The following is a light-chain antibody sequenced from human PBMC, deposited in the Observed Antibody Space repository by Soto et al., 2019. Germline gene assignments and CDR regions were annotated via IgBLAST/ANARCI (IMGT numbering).Light chain of an antibody. CDR3: QQYGSWPRT. CDR2: GAS. V-gene: IGKV3-20*01. CDR1: QSVSSNY. J-gene: IGKJ1*01. Sequence: ELVLTQSTGTLSLSPGERATLSCRASQSVSSNYLAWYQQKPGQAPRLLIYGASSRATGIPDRFSGSGSGTDFTLTISRLEPEDFAVYYCQQYGSWPRTFGQGTKVEFK.